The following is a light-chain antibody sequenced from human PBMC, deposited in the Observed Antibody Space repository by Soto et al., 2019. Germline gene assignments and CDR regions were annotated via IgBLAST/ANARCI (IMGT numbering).Light chain of an antibody. CDR3: QQYNNS. J-gene: IGKJ4*01. CDR1: QSISNW. CDR2: KAS. Sequence: DIQMTQSPSTLSASVGDRVTITCRASQSISNWLAWYQQKPGKAPKLLIYKASSLESGVPSRFSGSGSGTEFTRTISSLQPDDFATYYCQQYNNSFGGGTKVDIK. V-gene: IGKV1-5*03.